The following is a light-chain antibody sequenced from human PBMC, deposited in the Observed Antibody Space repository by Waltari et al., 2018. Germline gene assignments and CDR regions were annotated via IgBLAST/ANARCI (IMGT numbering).Light chain of an antibody. CDR1: SSDVGGYNY. Sequence: QSALTQPASVSGSPGQSITISCTGTSSDVGGYNYVSWYQQHPGKAPKLMIYDVSKRPSGVSNLFSGSNSGNTASLTISVLQAEDEADYYCSSYTSSSTYVFGTGTKVTVL. CDR2: DVS. CDR3: SSYTSSSTYV. J-gene: IGLJ1*01. V-gene: IGLV2-14*01.